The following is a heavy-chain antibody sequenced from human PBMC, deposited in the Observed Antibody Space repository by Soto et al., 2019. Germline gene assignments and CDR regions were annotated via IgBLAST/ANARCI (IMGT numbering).Heavy chain of an antibody. CDR2: MYDSGST. Sequence: PSETLSLTCTVSGGSISSSGYYWGWIRQPPGKGLEWIGSMYDSGSTYYNPSLESPSLKSRVTISVDTSTSQFFLKLISVTAADTAMYFCARHGRGFSRYYYYGVDVWGQGTTVTVSS. CDR3: ARHGRGFSRYYYYGVDV. V-gene: IGHV4-39*01. D-gene: IGHD1-26*01. J-gene: IGHJ6*02. CDR1: GGSISSSGYY.